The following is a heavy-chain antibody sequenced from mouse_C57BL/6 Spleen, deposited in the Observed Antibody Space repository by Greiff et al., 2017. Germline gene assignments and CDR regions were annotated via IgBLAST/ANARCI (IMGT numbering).Heavy chain of an antibody. J-gene: IGHJ4*01. V-gene: IGHV1-81*01. D-gene: IGHD2-1*01. CDR3: AKLLWPYAMDY. CDR1: GYTFTSSG. Sequence: QVQLQQSGAELARPGASVKLSCKASGYTFTSSGISWVKQRTGQGLEWIGEIYPRSGNTYYNEKFKGKATLTADKASSTAYMELRSLTSEDSAVYFCAKLLWPYAMDYWGQGTSVTVSS. CDR2: IYPRSGNT.